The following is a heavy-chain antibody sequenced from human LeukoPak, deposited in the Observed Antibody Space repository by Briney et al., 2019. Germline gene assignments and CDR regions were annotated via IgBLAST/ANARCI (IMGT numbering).Heavy chain of an antibody. CDR3: ARDVADPQYSGSYYTDSADY. CDR1: GFTFSSYW. J-gene: IGHJ4*02. CDR2: INSDGSST. D-gene: IGHD1-26*01. V-gene: IGHV3-74*01. Sequence: QPGGSLRLSCAASGFTFSSYWMHWVRQAPGKGLVWVSRINSDGSSTSYADSVKDRFTISRDNAKNTLYLQMNSLRAEDTAVYYCARDVADPQYSGSYYTDSADYWGQGTLVTVSS.